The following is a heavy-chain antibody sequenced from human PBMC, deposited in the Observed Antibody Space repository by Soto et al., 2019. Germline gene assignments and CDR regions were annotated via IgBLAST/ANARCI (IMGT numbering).Heavy chain of an antibody. V-gene: IGHV1-18*01. D-gene: IGHD1-26*01. CDR3: ARDGPPSYSGSYVFDY. J-gene: IGHJ4*02. CDR1: GFTFSTYG. Sequence: QVQLMESGGGVVQPGRSLRLSCAASGFTFSTYGMHWVRQAPGKGLEWVGWISAYNGNTNYAQKLQGRVTMTTDTSTSTAYMELRSLRSDDTAVYYCARDGPPSYSGSYVFDYWGQGTLVTVSS. CDR2: ISAYNGNT.